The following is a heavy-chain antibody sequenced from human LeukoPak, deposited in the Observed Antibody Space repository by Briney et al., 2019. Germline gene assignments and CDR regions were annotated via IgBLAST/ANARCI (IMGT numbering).Heavy chain of an antibody. CDR2: ISSSSSYI. D-gene: IGHD3-10*01. V-gene: IGHV3-21*04. CDR3: AKDLLWFGEQYYYYGMDV. J-gene: IGHJ6*02. CDR1: GFTFSSYS. Sequence: GGSLRLSCAASGFTFSSYSMNWVRQAPGKGLEWVSSISSSSSYIYYADSVKGRFTISRDNAKNSLYLQMNSLRAEDTALYYCAKDLLWFGEQYYYYGMDVWGQGTTVTVSS.